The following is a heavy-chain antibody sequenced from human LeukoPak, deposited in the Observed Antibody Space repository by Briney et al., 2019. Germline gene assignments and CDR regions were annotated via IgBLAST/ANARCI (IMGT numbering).Heavy chain of an antibody. V-gene: IGHV3-20*04. CDR3: ARGSGIAVAGTLSFDY. J-gene: IGHJ4*02. D-gene: IGHD6-19*01. CDR1: VFTFDDYG. CDR2: INWNGGST. Sequence: GGSLRLSCAASVFTFDDYGMSWVRRAPGKGLEWVSGINWNGGSTGYADSVKGRFTISRDNAKNSLYLQMHSLRAEDTALYYCARGSGIAVAGTLSFDYWGQGTLVTVSS.